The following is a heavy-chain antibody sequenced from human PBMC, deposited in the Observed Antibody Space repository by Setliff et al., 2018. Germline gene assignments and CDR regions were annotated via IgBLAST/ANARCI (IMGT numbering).Heavy chain of an antibody. J-gene: IGHJ4*02. D-gene: IGHD2-21*01. Sequence: LSLTCTVSGYSISSGYIWGWIRQPPGKGLEWVGNIGHTWCINYNPSLKSRLTISRDTSKNQVSLKLNSVTATDTAVYYFPIALGHGGASDYWGQGILVTVSS. CDR3: PIALGHGGASDY. V-gene: IGHV4-38-2*02. CDR2: IGHTWCI. CDR1: GYSISSGYI.